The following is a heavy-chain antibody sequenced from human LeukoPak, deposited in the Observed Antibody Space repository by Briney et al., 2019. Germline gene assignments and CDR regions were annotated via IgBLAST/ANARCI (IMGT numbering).Heavy chain of an antibody. CDR3: AGIVATIEAFDI. D-gene: IGHD5-12*01. Sequence: GASVKVSCKASGYTFTSYYIHWVRQAPGQGLEWMGIINPSGGSTSYAQKFQGRVTMTRGTSTSTVYMELSSLRSEDTAAYYCAGIVATIEAFDIWGQGTMVTVS. CDR1: GYTFTSYY. J-gene: IGHJ3*02. V-gene: IGHV1-46*01. CDR2: INPSGGST.